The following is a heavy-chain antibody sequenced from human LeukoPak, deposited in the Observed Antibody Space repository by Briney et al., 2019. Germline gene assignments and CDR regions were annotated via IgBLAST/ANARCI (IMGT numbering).Heavy chain of an antibody. CDR2: ISSDGRA. D-gene: IGHD6-6*01. Sequence: PGGSLRLSCAASGLTVISNYMSWIRQAPGKGLECVSIISSDGRASYADSVRGRFTISRDNSKNTLYLQMNCLRAEDTAVYYCASRARPGYYYGMDVWGQGTTVTVSS. CDR1: GLTVISNY. V-gene: IGHV3-66*01. J-gene: IGHJ6*02. CDR3: ASRARPGYYYGMDV.